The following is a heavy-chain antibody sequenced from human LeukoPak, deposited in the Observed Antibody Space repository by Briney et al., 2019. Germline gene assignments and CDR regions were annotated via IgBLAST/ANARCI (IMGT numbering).Heavy chain of an antibody. J-gene: IGHJ5*02. V-gene: IGHV4-31*03. CDR1: GGSISSGGYY. Sequence: SQTLSLTCTVSGGSISSGGYYWSWIRQHPGKGLEWIGYIYYSGNTYYNPSLKSRVTISLDTSKNQFSLKLSSVTAADTAVYYCARESPTKKNYGHLWFDPWGQGTLVTVSS. CDR2: IYYSGNT. CDR3: ARESPTKKNYGHLWFDP. D-gene: IGHD4-17*01.